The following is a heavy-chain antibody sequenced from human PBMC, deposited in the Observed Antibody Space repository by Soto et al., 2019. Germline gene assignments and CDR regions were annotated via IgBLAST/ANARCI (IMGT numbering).Heavy chain of an antibody. CDR2: IIPSFGTA. Sequence: QVQLVQSGAEVKKPGSSVKVSCKASGGTFSSYAISWVRQAPGQGLEWMGGIIPSFGTASFAQKFQGRVTISADAPASTAYMERRSLRSEETAVYYCAREVGSGWYGGYFDYWGQGTLVTVSS. D-gene: IGHD6-19*01. CDR1: GGTFSSYA. CDR3: AREVGSGWYGGYFDY. J-gene: IGHJ4*02. V-gene: IGHV1-69*01.